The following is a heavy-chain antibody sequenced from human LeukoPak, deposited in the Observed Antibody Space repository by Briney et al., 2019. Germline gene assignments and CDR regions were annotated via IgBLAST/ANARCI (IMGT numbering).Heavy chain of an antibody. CDR3: ARGNLGGVIGVDY. D-gene: IGHD3-16*02. Sequence: SETLSLTCAVYGGSFSGYYWSWIRQPPGKGLEWIGEINHSGSTNYNPSLKSRVTISVDTSKNQFSLKLSSVTAADTAVYYCARGNLGGVIGVDYWGQGTLVTVST. V-gene: IGHV4-34*01. J-gene: IGHJ4*02. CDR2: INHSGST. CDR1: GGSFSGYY.